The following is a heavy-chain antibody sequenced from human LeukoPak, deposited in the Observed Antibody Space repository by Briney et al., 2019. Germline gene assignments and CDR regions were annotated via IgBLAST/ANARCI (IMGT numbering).Heavy chain of an antibody. D-gene: IGHD2-21*02. V-gene: IGHV3-48*03. CDR1: GFTFSSYE. Sequence: GGSLRLSCAASGFTFSSYEMNWVRQAPGKGLEWVSYISSSGSTIYYAASVKGRLTISRDNAKNSLYLQMNSLRAEDTAVYYCAREGLVVVTPRAIDYWGQGTLVTVSS. J-gene: IGHJ4*02. CDR3: AREGLVVVTPRAIDY. CDR2: ISSSGSTI.